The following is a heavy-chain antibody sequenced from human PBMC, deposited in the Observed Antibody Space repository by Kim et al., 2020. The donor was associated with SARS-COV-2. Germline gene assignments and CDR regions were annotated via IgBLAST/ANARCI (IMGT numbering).Heavy chain of an antibody. CDR3: ARGLGYDSSGYYLDY. CDR2: IYHSGST. J-gene: IGHJ4*01. D-gene: IGHD3-22*01. Sequence: SETLSLTCTVSGYSISSGYYWGWIRQPPGKGLEWIGSIYHSGSTYYNPSLKSRVTISVDTSKNQFSLKLSSVTAADTAVYYCARGLGYDSSGYYLDYWG. CDR1: GYSISSGYY. V-gene: IGHV4-38-2*02.